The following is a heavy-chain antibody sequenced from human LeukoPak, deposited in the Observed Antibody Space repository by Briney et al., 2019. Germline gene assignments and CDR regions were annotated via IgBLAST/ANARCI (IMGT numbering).Heavy chain of an antibody. Sequence: GGSLRLSCAASGFTFRSYAMSWVRQAPGKGLEWVSFIYSDNTHYSDSVKGRFTISRDNSKNTLYLQMNSLRAEDTAVYYCARRAGAYSHPYDYWGQGTLVTVSS. V-gene: IGHV3-53*01. D-gene: IGHD4/OR15-4a*01. CDR1: GFTFRSYA. CDR2: IYSDNT. CDR3: ARRAGAYSHPYDY. J-gene: IGHJ4*02.